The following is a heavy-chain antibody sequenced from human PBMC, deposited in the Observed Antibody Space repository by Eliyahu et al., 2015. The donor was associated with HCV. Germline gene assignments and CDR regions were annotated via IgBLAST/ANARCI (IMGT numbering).Heavy chain of an antibody. D-gene: IGHD2-8*02. Sequence: QLQLQESGPGLVKPSETLSLTCTVSGGSISSSSYYWGWIRQPPGKGLEWIGSIYYSGSTYYNPSLKSRVTISVDTSKNQFSLKLSSVTAADTAVYYCASQYCTGGVCYYFDYWGQGTLVTVSS. CDR2: IYYSGST. CDR3: ASQYCTGGVCYYFDY. J-gene: IGHJ4*02. V-gene: IGHV4-39*01. CDR1: GGSISSSSYY.